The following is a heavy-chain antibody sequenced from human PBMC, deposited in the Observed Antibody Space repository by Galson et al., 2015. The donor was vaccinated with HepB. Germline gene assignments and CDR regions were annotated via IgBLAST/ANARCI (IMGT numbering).Heavy chain of an antibody. CDR2: IIPIFGTA. Sequence: SVKVSCKASGGTFSSYAISWVRQAPGQGLEWMGGIIPIFGTANYAQKFQGRVTITADESTSTAYMELSSLRSEDTAVYYCAREVEGLTMVRGAYGMDAWGQGTTVTVSS. CDR1: GGTFSSYA. V-gene: IGHV1-69*13. J-gene: IGHJ6*02. CDR3: AREVEGLTMVRGAYGMDA. D-gene: IGHD3-10*01.